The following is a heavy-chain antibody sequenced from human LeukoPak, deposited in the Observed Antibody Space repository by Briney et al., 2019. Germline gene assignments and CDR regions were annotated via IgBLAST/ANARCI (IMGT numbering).Heavy chain of an antibody. V-gene: IGHV3-30*01. D-gene: IGHD5-12*01. CDR2: ISYDGSNK. CDR3: ERGGIVAPDY. CDR1: GFTFSSYA. J-gene: IGHJ4*02. Sequence: PGRSLRLSCAASGFTFSSYAMHWVRQAPGKGLEWVAVISYDGSNKYYADSVKGRFTISRDNSKNTLYLQMNSLRAEDTAVYYCERGGIVAPDYWGQGTLVTVSS.